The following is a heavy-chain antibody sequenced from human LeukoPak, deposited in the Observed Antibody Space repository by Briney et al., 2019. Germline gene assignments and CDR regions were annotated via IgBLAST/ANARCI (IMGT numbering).Heavy chain of an antibody. CDR3: ARGGVEVGNRFYYDY. V-gene: IGHV5-51*01. Sequence: PGESLKISCKGSGYSFTSYWIGWVRQMPGKGLEWMGIIYPGDSDTRYSPSFQGQVTIAADKSISTAYLQWSRLKASDTAIYYCARGGVEVGNRFYYDYWGQGTLVSVSS. J-gene: IGHJ4*02. CDR2: IYPGDSDT. CDR1: GYSFTSYW. D-gene: IGHD3-22*01.